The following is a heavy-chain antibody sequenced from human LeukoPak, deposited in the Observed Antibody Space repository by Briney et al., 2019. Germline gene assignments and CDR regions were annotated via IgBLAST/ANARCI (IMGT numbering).Heavy chain of an antibody. J-gene: IGHJ4*02. Sequence: GGSLRLSCAASGFTFSSYSMNWVRQAPGKGLEWVSSISSSSSYIYYADSVKGRFTISGDNAKNSLYLQMNSLRAEDTAVYYRARDGVYDFWSGYQTTFDYWGQGTLVTVSS. D-gene: IGHD3-3*01. CDR3: ARDGVYDFWSGYQTTFDY. CDR2: ISSSSSYI. V-gene: IGHV3-21*01. CDR1: GFTFSSYS.